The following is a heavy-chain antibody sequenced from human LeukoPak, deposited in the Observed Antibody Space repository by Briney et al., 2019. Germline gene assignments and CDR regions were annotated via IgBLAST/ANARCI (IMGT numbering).Heavy chain of an antibody. Sequence: ASVKVSCKASGNTFRSYHVNWVRQAPGQGLEWMGMLNPGVGTTTYAQKFRGRVTMTRDTSTTTVYMELSSLRSEDTAMYYCARLILYDAFDIWGQGTMITVSS. CDR1: GNTFRSYH. V-gene: IGHV1-46*01. D-gene: IGHD2/OR15-2a*01. J-gene: IGHJ3*02. CDR3: ARLILYDAFDI. CDR2: LNPGVGTT.